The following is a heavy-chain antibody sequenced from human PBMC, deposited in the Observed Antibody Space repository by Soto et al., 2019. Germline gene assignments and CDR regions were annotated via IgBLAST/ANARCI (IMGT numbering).Heavy chain of an antibody. J-gene: IGHJ4*02. Sequence: SETLSLTCTVSGGYISSYYWSWIRQQPGKGLEWIGYIYYSGSTNYNPSLKSRVTISVDTSKNQFSLKLNSMTAADTAVYYCARHNYGSGSTYFDYWGQGTLVTVSS. D-gene: IGHD3-10*01. V-gene: IGHV4-59*08. CDR3: ARHNYGSGSTYFDY. CDR1: GGYISSYY. CDR2: IYYSGST.